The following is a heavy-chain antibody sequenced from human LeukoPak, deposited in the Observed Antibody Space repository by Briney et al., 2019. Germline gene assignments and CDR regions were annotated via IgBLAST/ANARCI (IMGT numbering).Heavy chain of an antibody. CDR1: GFTFSSYA. CDR2: ISGGGSP. J-gene: IGHJ6*02. CDR3: AKDVMAGNRLYYGVDV. D-gene: IGHD5-24*01. V-gene: IGHV3-23*01. Sequence: PGGSLRLSCAASGFTFSSYAMSWVRQAPGKGLEWVSAISGGGSPYSADSAKGRFTISRDNSKNTLYLQMNSLRAEDTAVYYCAKDVMAGNRLYYGVDVWGQGTTVAVSS.